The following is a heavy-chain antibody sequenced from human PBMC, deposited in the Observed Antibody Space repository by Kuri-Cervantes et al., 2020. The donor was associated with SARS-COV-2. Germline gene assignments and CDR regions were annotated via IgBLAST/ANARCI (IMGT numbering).Heavy chain of an antibody. CDR1: GGSLSTYY. J-gene: IGHJ2*01. V-gene: IGHV4-59*01. CDR2: IFYSGGS. CDR3: ARDESQSFDL. Sequence: SETLSLTCTVSGGSLSTYYWSWIRQSPGKGLEWIANIFYSGGSSYNPSLKSRVTISVDTSKNQFSLKLSSVTAADTAVYYCARDESQSFDLWGRGTLVTVSS.